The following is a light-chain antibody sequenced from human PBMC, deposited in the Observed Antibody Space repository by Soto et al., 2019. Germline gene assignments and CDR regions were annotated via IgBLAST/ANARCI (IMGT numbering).Light chain of an antibody. CDR1: SSDIGAYNY. CDR2: DVN. CDR3: TSYTTANTLI. J-gene: IGLJ2*01. V-gene: IGLV2-14*03. Sequence: QSALTQPASVSGSPGQSITISCTGTSSDIGAYNYVSWYQQHAGKAPKCVIYDVNKRPSGDSYRFSGSKSGNMASLTISGLQAEDEADYYCTSYTTANTLIVGGGTKLTVL.